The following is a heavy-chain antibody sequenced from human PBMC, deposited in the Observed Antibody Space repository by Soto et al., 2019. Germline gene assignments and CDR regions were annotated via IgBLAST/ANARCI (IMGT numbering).Heavy chain of an antibody. Sequence: QVQLVESGGGVVQPGRSLRLSCAASGFTFSNYAIHWVRQAPGKGLEWVAVLSYDGNNIHYADSVKGRFTVPRDNSKNTLFLQMNRLRAEDTALYFCARGPIGDAAMVTNYFDYWGQRTLVTVSS. V-gene: IGHV3-30-3*01. J-gene: IGHJ4*02. CDR2: LSYDGNNI. CDR1: GFTFSNYA. D-gene: IGHD5-18*01. CDR3: ARGPIGDAAMVTNYFDY.